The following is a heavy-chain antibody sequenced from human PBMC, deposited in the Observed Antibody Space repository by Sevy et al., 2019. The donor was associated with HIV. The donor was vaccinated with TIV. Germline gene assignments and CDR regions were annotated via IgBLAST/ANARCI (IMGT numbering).Heavy chain of an antibody. CDR1: GFTFSSYG. V-gene: IGHV3-33*01. Sequence: GGSLRLSCAASGFTFSSYGMHWVRQAPGKGLEWVAVIWYDGSNKYYADSVKGRFTISRDNSKNTLYLQMNSLRAEDTAVYYCARVCSGGSCYGAFDIWGQGTMVTVSS. J-gene: IGHJ3*02. CDR3: ARVCSGGSCYGAFDI. CDR2: IWYDGSNK. D-gene: IGHD2-15*01.